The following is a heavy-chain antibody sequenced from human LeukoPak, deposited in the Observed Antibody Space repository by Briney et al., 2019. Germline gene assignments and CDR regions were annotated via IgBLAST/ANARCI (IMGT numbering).Heavy chain of an antibody. Sequence: GGSLRLSCAASGFTFSGSAMHWVRQASGKGLEWVGRIRSKANSYATAYAASVKGRFTISRDDSKNTAYLQMNSLKTEDTAAYYCAKGSYYDSSGSFYFDYWGQGTLVTVSS. D-gene: IGHD3-22*01. J-gene: IGHJ4*02. CDR3: AKGSYYDSSGSFYFDY. CDR1: GFTFSGSA. V-gene: IGHV3-73*01. CDR2: IRSKANSYAT.